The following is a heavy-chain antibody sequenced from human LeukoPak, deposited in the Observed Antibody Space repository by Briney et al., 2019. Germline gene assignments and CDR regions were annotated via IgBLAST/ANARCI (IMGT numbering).Heavy chain of an antibody. J-gene: IGHJ5*02. CDR1: GGSISSRSYY. D-gene: IGHD5-24*01. CDR3: ARVMAVNPDWFDP. CDR2: IYHTGST. V-gene: IGHV4-61*09. Sequence: SETLPLTCTASGGSISSRSYYWTWIRQPAGKGLEWIGHIYHTGSTKYNPSLKSRVTILIDTSKNQFSLRLNSVTAADTAVYYCARVMAVNPDWFDPWGQGTLVTVSS.